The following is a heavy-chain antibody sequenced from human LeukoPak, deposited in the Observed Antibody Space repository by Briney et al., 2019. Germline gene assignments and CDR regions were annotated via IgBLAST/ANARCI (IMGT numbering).Heavy chain of an antibody. CDR1: GFTFSSYA. J-gene: IGHJ4*02. CDR3: ATESYGGA. D-gene: IGHD1-26*01. V-gene: IGHV3-23*01. Sequence: GGSLRLSCEGSGFTFSSYAMSWVRQAPGKGLEWVSTMSGSGGTTYYADSVKGRFTISRDNSKSTLYLQMNSLRAEDTAVYYCATESYGGAWGQGTLVTVSS. CDR2: MSGSGGTT.